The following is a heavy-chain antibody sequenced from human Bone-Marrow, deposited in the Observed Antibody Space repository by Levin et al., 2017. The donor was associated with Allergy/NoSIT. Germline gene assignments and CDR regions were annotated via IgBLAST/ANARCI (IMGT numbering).Heavy chain of an antibody. D-gene: IGHD2-15*01. CDR2: MNPNSGNT. CDR1: GYTFTSYD. Sequence: ASVKVSCKASGYTFTSYDINWVRQATGQGLEWMGWMNPNSGNTGYAQKFQGRVTMTRNTSISTAYMELSSLRSEDTAVYYCARSVAATVGGYYYYGMDVWGQGTTVTVSS. J-gene: IGHJ6*02. V-gene: IGHV1-8*01. CDR3: ARSVAATVGGYYYYGMDV.